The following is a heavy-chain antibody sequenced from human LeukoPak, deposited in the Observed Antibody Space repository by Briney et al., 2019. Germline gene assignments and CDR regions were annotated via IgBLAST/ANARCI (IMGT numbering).Heavy chain of an antibody. CDR1: GGSISSGGYY. J-gene: IGHJ5*02. Sequence: SETLSLTCTVSGGSISSGGYYWSWIRQHPGKGLEWIGYIYYSGSTYYNPSLKSRVTISVDTSKNQFSLKLSSVTAADTAVYYCARDRGKDCSSTSCYFWFDPWGRGTLVTVSS. CDR2: IYYSGST. CDR3: ARDRGKDCSSTSCYFWFDP. D-gene: IGHD2-2*01. V-gene: IGHV4-31*03.